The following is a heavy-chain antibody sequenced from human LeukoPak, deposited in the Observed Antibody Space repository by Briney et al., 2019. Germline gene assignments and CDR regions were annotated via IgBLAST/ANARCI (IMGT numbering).Heavy chain of an antibody. J-gene: IGHJ4*02. Sequence: GGSLRLSCAASGFIVSSNYMSWVRQAPGKGLEWVSAIYSGGSTYYADSVKGRFTISRDNSKNTLYLQMNSLRAEDTAVYYCARVGVLELRGFDYWGQGTLVTVSS. V-gene: IGHV3-53*01. CDR3: ARVGVLELRGFDY. D-gene: IGHD1-7*01. CDR2: IYSGGST. CDR1: GFIVSSNY.